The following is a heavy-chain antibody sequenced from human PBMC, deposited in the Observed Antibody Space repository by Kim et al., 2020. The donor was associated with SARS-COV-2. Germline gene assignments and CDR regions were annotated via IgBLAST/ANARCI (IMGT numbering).Heavy chain of an antibody. CDR1: GYTFTSYD. CDR3: ARGRGSKQWLSTVRFDP. J-gene: IGHJ5*02. CDR2: MNPNSGNT. Sequence: ASVKVSCKASGYTFTSYDINWVRQATGQGLEWMGWMNPNSGNTGYAQKFQGRVTMTRNNSISTAYMELSSLRSEDTAVYYCARGRGSKQWLSTVRFDPWGQGTLVTVSS. V-gene: IGHV1-8*01. D-gene: IGHD6-19*01.